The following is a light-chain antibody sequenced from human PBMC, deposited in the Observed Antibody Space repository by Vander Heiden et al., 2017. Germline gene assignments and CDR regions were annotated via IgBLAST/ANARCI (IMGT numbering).Light chain of an antibody. V-gene: IGKV2-28*01. CDR3: MQSLQTPYT. CDR1: QSLLHSNGYNY. Sequence: DIVMTQSPLSLPVTPGEPASISCRSSQSLLHSNGYNYLDWYLQKPGQSPQLLIYLGSNRASGVPDRFSGSGSGTDFKLRISRVEAEDVGVYYCMQSLQTPYTFGQGTRVEIK. J-gene: IGKJ2*01. CDR2: LGS.